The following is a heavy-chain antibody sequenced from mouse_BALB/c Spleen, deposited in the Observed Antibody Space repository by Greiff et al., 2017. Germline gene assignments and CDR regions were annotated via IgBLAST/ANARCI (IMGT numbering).Heavy chain of an antibody. Sequence: QVQLQQSGPELVKPGASVKISCKASGYAFSSSWMNWVKQRPGQGLEWIGRIYPGDGDTNYNGKFKGKATLTADKSSSTAYMQLSSLTSVDSAVYFCASGGYYGYGAYWGQGTLVTVSA. CDR2: IYPGDGDT. CDR3: ASGGYYGYGAY. D-gene: IGHD1-2*01. CDR1: GYAFSSSW. J-gene: IGHJ3*01. V-gene: IGHV1-82*01.